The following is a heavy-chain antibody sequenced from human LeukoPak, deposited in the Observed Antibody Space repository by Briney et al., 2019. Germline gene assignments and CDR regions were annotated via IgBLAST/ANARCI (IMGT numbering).Heavy chain of an antibody. CDR3: ARVLRKSYSSSWYFDY. J-gene: IGHJ4*02. Sequence: ASVKVSCKASGYTFTGYYMHWVRQAPGQGLEWMGRINPNSGGTNYAQKFQGRVTMTRDTSISTAYMELSRLRSDDTAVYYCARVLRKSYSSSWYFDYWGQGTLVTVSS. CDR2: INPNSGGT. D-gene: IGHD6-13*01. V-gene: IGHV1-2*06. CDR1: GYTFTGYY.